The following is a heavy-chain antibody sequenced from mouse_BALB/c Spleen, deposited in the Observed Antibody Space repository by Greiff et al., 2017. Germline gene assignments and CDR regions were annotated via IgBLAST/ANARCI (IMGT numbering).Heavy chain of an antibody. CDR3: AIIYYDYDRRAMDY. J-gene: IGHJ4*01. D-gene: IGHD2-4*01. V-gene: IGHV1-80*01. CDR2: IYPGDGDT. CDR1: GYAFSSYW. Sequence: QVQLQQSGAELVRPGSSVKISCKASGYAFSSYWMNWVKQRPGQGLEWIGQIYPGDGDTNYNGKFKGKATLTADKSSSTAYMQLSSLTSEDSAVYFCAIIYYDYDRRAMDYWGQGTSVTVSS.